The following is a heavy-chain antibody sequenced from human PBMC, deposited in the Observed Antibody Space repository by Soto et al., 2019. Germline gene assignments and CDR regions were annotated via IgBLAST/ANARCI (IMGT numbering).Heavy chain of an antibody. V-gene: IGHV1-18*01. CDR2: ISGYNGKT. CDR1: GYTFSMSG. Sequence: QVQLVQSGAEVKKPGASVKVSCKSSGYTFSMSGISWVRQAPGQGLEWMGWISGYNGKTNYEQKFQDRVTMTTDTSTNMAYMELRSLRSDVTAVYYCAREGPRPYYYRGMDAWGQGTTVTASS. CDR3: AREGPRPYYYRGMDA. J-gene: IGHJ6*02.